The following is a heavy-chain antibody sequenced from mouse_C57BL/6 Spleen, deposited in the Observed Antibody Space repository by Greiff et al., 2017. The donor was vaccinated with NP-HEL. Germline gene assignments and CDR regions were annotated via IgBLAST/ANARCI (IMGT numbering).Heavy chain of an antibody. CDR1: GYSITSGYY. J-gene: IGHJ2*01. V-gene: IGHV3-6*01. D-gene: IGHD3-2*02. CDR2: ISYDGSN. CDR3: ARGLYSSGYVDY. Sequence: EVQLQQSGPGLVKPSQSLSLTCSVTGYSITSGYYWNWIRQFPGNKLEWMGYISYDGSNNYNPSLKNRISITRDTSKNQFFLKLNSVTTEDTATYYCARGLYSSGYVDYWGQGTTLTVSS.